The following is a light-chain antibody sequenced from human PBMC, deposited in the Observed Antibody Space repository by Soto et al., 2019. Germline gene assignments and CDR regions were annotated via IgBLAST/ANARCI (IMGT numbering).Light chain of an antibody. Sequence: QSVLTQPPSMSGAPGQRVTISCTGSSSNIGAGYDVHWYQHLPGTAPKLLIYGNTNRPSGVPDRFSGSKSGTSASLVITGLQAEDEADYYCQSHDSSLNSWVFGGGTQLTVL. J-gene: IGLJ7*01. V-gene: IGLV1-40*01. CDR2: GNT. CDR1: SSNIGAGYD. CDR3: QSHDSSLNSWV.